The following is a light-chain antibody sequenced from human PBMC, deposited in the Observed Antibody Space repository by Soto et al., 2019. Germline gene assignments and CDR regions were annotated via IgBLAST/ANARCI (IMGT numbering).Light chain of an antibody. CDR1: ISNIGAGYD. J-gene: IGLJ1*01. CDR2: GNS. CDR3: QSYDSSLSGAYV. Sequence: QSVLRQPPSVSGAPGQRVTISCTGSISNIGAGYDVHWYQQLPGTAPKLLIYGNSNRPSGVPDRFSGSKSGTSASLAITGLQAEDEADYYCQSYDSSLSGAYVFGTGTKVTVL. V-gene: IGLV1-40*01.